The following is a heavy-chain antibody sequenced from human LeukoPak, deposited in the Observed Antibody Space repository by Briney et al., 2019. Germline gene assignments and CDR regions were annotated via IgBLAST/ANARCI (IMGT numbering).Heavy chain of an antibody. CDR2: ITSSSSTI. CDR3: ARDRNSGFDY. J-gene: IGHJ4*02. D-gene: IGHD1-26*01. CDR1: GFTLSSYT. V-gene: IGHV3-48*04. Sequence: GGSLRLSCEAPGFTLSSYTMNWVRQAPGKGLEWLSYITSSSSTIYYADSVKGRFTISRDNAKDSLYLQMNSLRAEDTAVYYCARDRNSGFDYWGQGTLVTVSS.